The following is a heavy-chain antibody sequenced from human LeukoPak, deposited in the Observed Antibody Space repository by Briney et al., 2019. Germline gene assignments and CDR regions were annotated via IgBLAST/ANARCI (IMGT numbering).Heavy chain of an antibody. CDR1: GFTFSNYG. V-gene: IGHV3-30*03. D-gene: IGHD6-13*01. Sequence: GGSLRLSCAASGFTFSNYGMHWVRQAPGKGLEWVAVISYDGSNEYYADSVKGRFTISRDNSKNTLYLQMNSLRVEDTAIYYCTRAGLGAVADIWGQGTLVTVSS. CDR3: TRAGLGAVADI. J-gene: IGHJ4*02. CDR2: ISYDGSNE.